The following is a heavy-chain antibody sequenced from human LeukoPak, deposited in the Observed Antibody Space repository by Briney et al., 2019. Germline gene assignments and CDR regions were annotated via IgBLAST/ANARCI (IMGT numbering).Heavy chain of an antibody. J-gene: IGHJ4*02. V-gene: IGHV5-51*01. CDR2: IYNGDHDL. Sequence: GESLKISCKSSGYAFTSYWIAWVRQKPGKGLEWMGMIYNGDHDLRYSPAFQGQVTFSVDKSITTAYLQWSSLKASDTAMYYCAGQGNGGPLDFWGQGTLVTVSS. CDR3: AGQGNGGPLDF. CDR1: GYAFTSYW. D-gene: IGHD3-16*01.